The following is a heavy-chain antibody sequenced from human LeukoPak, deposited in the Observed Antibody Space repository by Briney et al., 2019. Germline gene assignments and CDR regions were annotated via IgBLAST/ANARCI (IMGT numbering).Heavy chain of an antibody. CDR1: GGGFTFTSHA. CDR2: LIPIYGSA. CDR3: AGFFYDNSGDAFDI. Sequence: SVKVSCKASGGGFTFTSHAISWVRQAPGQGLEWMAGLIPIYGSANYAQKFQGRVTITSDESTRTVYMELSSLRPEDSAVYYCAGFFYDNSGDAFDIWGQGTMVTVSS. D-gene: IGHD3-22*01. V-gene: IGHV1-69*13. J-gene: IGHJ3*02.